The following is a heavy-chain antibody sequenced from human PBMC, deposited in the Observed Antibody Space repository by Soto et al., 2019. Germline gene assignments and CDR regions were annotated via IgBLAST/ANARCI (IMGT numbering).Heavy chain of an antibody. J-gene: IGHJ3*02. CDR3: AVKVTTVTGGAFHT. D-gene: IGHD7-27*01. Sequence: SETLSLTCTVSGDSIRSYYWSGIRQPPGKGLEWIGYIFYSGSPNYNPSLKSRVTMSIDTSNNQFSLRLTSVTAADTAVYYCAVKVTTVTGGAFHTRGQGTMVTV. CDR1: GDSIRSYY. V-gene: IGHV4-59*08. CDR2: IFYSGSP.